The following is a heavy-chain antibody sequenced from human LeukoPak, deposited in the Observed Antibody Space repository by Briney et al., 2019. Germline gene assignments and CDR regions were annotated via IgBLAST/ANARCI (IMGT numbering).Heavy chain of an antibody. V-gene: IGHV4-4*02. CDR1: GGSISSSNW. Sequence: SETLSLTCAISGGSISSSNWWSWVRQPPGKGLEWIWEIYHSGSTNYSPSLKGRVTISVDKSKNQFSLKVTSVTAADTAVYYCARVSSGSYYFDSWGQGTLVTVSS. J-gene: IGHJ4*02. CDR2: IYHSGST. CDR3: ARVSSGSYYFDS. D-gene: IGHD1-26*01.